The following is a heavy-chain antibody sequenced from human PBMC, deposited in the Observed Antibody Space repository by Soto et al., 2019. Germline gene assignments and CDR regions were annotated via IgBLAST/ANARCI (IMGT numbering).Heavy chain of an antibody. CDR2: IYYSGST. CDR3: ARSGYSYGPNPLLY. V-gene: IGHV4-31*11. Sequence: SETLSLTCAVSGGSISSSNWWSWIRQHPGKGLEWIGYIYYSGSTYYNPSLKSRVTISVDTSKNQFSLKLSSVTAADTAVYCCARSGYSYGPNPLLYWGQGTLVTVSS. D-gene: IGHD5-18*01. J-gene: IGHJ4*02. CDR1: GGSISSSNW.